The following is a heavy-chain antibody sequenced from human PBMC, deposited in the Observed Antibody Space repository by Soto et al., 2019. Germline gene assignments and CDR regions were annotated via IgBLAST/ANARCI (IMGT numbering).Heavy chain of an antibody. V-gene: IGHV3-23*01. CDR3: AKVGIGMFSHKHHFDH. D-gene: IGHD2-2*03. CDR1: GVTFSSFG. CDR2: ISGSGDSS. J-gene: IGHJ4*02. Sequence: GGSLRLSFTASGVTFSSFGMSWVRQAPGKGLEWVSAISGSGDSSYYADSVKDRFTISRDNPTNTLYLQMNNLRAEDTAVYYCAKVGIGMFSHKHHFDHWGQGTQVTVSS.